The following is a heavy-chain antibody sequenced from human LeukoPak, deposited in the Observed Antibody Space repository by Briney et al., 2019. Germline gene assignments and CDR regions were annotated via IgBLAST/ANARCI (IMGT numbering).Heavy chain of an antibody. CDR1: GGTFSSYA. J-gene: IGHJ3*02. D-gene: IGHD1-14*01. CDR3: ARVPYQPDAFDI. V-gene: IGHV1-69*06. Sequence: ASVKVSCKASGGTFSSYAISWVRQAPGQGLEWMGGIIHIFGTANYAQKFQGRVTITADKSTSTAYMELSSLRSEDTAVYYCARVPYQPDAFDIWGQGTMVTVSS. CDR2: IIHIFGTA.